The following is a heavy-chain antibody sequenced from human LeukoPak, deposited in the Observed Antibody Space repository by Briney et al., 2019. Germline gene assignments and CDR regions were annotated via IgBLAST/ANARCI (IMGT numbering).Heavy chain of an antibody. CDR1: GFTFSSYE. CDR2: ISSNGGST. D-gene: IGHD6-19*01. CDR3: VKDGPSSGWTYFDY. J-gene: IGHJ4*02. V-gene: IGHV3-64D*06. Sequence: LPGGSLRLSCAASGFTFSSYEMNRVRQAPGKGLEYVSAISSNGGSTYYADSVKGRFTISRDNSKNTLYLQMSSLRAEDTAVYYCVKDGPSSGWTYFDYWGQGTLVTVSS.